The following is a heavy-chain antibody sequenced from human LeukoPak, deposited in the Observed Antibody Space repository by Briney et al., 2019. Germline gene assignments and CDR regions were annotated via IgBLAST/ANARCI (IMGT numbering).Heavy chain of an antibody. V-gene: IGHV3-23*01. CDR2: ISPAGDST. CDR3: ARYETLGATPLEY. D-gene: IGHD2-15*01. Sequence: GGSLRLSCAASGFTFSDYSMSWVRQAPGAGLEWVSAISPAGDSTTYADSVKGRFTISRDNAKNSLYLQMNSLRAEDTAVYYCARYETLGATPLEYWGQGTLVTVSS. CDR1: GFTFSDYS. J-gene: IGHJ4*02.